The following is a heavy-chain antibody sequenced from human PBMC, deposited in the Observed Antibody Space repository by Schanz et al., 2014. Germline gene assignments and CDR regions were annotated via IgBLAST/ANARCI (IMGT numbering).Heavy chain of an antibody. CDR2: VNPSVRGT. J-gene: IGHJ3*02. CDR3: ARGTMPGTFDI. D-gene: IGHD2-2*01. V-gene: IGHV1-46*01. CDR1: GYTLSAYS. Sequence: QVQLVQSGTQVKKPGASVKVSCKASGYTLSAYSLHWVRQAPGQGLEWMGIVNPSVRGTHFAREFQGRVTVTSDTSTSTVYMELSGLRSEDTALYYCARGTMPGTFDIWGQGTMXTVSS.